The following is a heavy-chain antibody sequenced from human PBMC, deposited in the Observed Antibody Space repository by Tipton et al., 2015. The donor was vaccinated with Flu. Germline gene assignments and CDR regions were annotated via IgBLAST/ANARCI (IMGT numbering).Heavy chain of an antibody. V-gene: IGHV5-51*03. CDR1: GYSFSDYW. D-gene: IGHD5-12*01. Sequence: VQLVQSGAEVKKPGEPLKISCKGSGYSFSDYWIAWVRQLPGKGLEWMGIIYPGDSDTRYRPSFQGQVTFSADTSTSTAYLQWTSLKAADTAMYFCARKAGGYDKWGKGTLVSVSS. CDR3: ARKAGGYDK. CDR2: IYPGDSDT. J-gene: IGHJ4*02.